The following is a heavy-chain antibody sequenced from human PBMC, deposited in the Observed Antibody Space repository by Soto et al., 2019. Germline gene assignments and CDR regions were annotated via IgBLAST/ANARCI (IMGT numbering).Heavy chain of an antibody. CDR1: GFTFSSYA. CDR3: AREHEGYSSSWYCDY. Sequence: QVQLVESGGGVVQPGRSLRLSCAASGFTFSSYAMHWVRQAPGKGLEWVAVISYDGSNKYYADSVKGRFTISRDNSKNTLYRQMNSLRAEDTAVYYCAREHEGYSSSWYCDYWGQGTLVTVSS. D-gene: IGHD6-13*01. J-gene: IGHJ4*02. CDR2: ISYDGSNK. V-gene: IGHV3-30-3*01.